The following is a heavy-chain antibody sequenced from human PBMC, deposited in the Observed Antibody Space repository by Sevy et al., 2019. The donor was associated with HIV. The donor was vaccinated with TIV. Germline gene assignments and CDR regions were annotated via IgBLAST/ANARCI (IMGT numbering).Heavy chain of an antibody. V-gene: IGHV3-49*03. CDR2: IRSKAYGGTT. CDR3: TRGLYYYDSSGYYSAEYFQH. Sequence: SLRLSCTASGFTFGDYAMSWFRQAPGKGLEWVGFIRSKAYGGTTEYAASVKGRFTISRDDSKSIAYLQMNSLKTEDTAVYYCTRGLYYYDSSGYYSAEYFQHWGQGTLVTVSS. CDR1: GFTFGDYA. D-gene: IGHD3-22*01. J-gene: IGHJ1*01.